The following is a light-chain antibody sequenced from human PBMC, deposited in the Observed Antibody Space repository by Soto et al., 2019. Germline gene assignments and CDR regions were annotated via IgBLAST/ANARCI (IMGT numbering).Light chain of an antibody. CDR2: DVS. V-gene: IGLV2-14*01. CDR3: SSYTSSSTWV. J-gene: IGLJ3*02. Sequence: QSVLTQPASVSGSPGQSIAISCTGTSSDVGGYNYVSWYKQHPGKTPNLMIYDVSNRPSGVSKRFSGSKSGNTASLTISGLQAEDEADYDCSSYTSSSTWVFGEGTKLKVL. CDR1: SSDVGGYNY.